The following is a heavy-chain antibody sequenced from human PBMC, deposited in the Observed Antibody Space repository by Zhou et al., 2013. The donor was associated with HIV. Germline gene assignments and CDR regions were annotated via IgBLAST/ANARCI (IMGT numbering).Heavy chain of an antibody. J-gene: IGHJ4*02. V-gene: IGHV1-46*01. Sequence: QVQLVQSGAEVKKPGASVKVSCKASGYTFTSYYMHWVRQAPGQGLEWMGIINPSGGSTSYAQKFQGRVTMTRDTSTSTVYMELSSLTSEDTGIYYCAATYMTSSGTILFDSWGQGTLVTVSS. CDR2: INPSGGST. CDR3: AATYMTSSGTILFDS. D-gene: IGHD2-21*01. CDR1: GYTFTSYY.